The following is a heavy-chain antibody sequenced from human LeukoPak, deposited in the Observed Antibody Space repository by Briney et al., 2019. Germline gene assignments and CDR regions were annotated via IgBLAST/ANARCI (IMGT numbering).Heavy chain of an antibody. V-gene: IGHV1-2*02. CDR2: INPNSGGT. CDR3: ARDLWDTYYYDNSHDAFDI. CDR1: GYTFTAYY. D-gene: IGHD3-22*01. J-gene: IGHJ3*02. Sequence: ASVKVSCKASGYTFTAYYMHWVRQAPGQGLEWMGWINPNSGGTNYAQKFQGRVTMTRDTSTSTVYMELSSLRPEDTAVYYCARDLWDTYYYDNSHDAFDIWGQGTMVTVSS.